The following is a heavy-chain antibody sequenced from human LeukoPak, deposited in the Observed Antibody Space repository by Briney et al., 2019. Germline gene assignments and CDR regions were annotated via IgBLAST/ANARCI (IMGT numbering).Heavy chain of an antibody. D-gene: IGHD3-10*01. J-gene: IGHJ6*03. CDR3: AREGGSMVRGVIITDYYYYYMDV. Sequence: PSETLSLTCTVSGVSISGNYWSWIRQPPGKGLEWIGYIFYTGSTNYNPSLKSRVTILLDTSKNQFSLQLNSVTPEDTAVYYCAREGGSMVRGVIITDYYYYYMDVWGKGTTVTVSS. V-gene: IGHV4-59*12. CDR2: IFYTGST. CDR1: GVSISGNY.